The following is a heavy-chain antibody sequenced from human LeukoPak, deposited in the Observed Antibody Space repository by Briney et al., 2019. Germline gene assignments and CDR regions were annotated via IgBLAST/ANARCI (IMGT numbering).Heavy chain of an antibody. CDR1: GYTFTGYY. CDR3: ALPLLTTYDAFDI. V-gene: IGHV1-2*02. J-gene: IGHJ3*02. CDR2: INPNSGGT. D-gene: IGHD3-16*02. Sequence: GASVKVSCKASGYTFTGYYMHWVRQAPGQGLEWMGWINPNSGGTNYAQKFQGRVTMTRDTSISTAYMELSRLRSDDTAVYYCALPLLTTYDAFDIWGQGTMVTVSS.